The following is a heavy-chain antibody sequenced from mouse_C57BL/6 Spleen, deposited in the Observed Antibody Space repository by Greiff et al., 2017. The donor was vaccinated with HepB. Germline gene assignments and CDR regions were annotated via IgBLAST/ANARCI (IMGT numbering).Heavy chain of an antibody. V-gene: IGHV1-15*01. Sequence: VQLQQSGAELVRPGASVTLSCKASGYTFTDYEMHWVKQTPVHGLEWIGAIDPETGGTAYNQKFKGKAILTADKSSSTAYMELRSLTSEDSAVYYCTRYLRLREYYFDYWGQGTTLTVSS. CDR1: GYTFTDYE. D-gene: IGHD3-2*02. CDR2: IDPETGGT. CDR3: TRYLRLREYYFDY. J-gene: IGHJ2*01.